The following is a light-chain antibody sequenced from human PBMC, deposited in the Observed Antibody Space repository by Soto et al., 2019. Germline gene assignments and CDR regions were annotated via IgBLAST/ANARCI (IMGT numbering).Light chain of an antibody. CDR2: GAS. J-gene: IGKJ1*01. CDR3: QQYDNWPT. Sequence: EIVMTQSPATVSVSPGERASLSCRASQSIGSNVAWYQQKPGQAPRLLIYGASSRVTGIPARFSGSGSGTEFTLTISSLQSEDFAVYSCQQYDNWPTFGQGTKVDIK. CDR1: QSIGSN. V-gene: IGKV3-15*01.